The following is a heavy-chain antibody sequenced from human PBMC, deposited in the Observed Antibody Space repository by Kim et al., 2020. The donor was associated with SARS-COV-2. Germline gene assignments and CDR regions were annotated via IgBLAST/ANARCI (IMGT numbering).Heavy chain of an antibody. Sequence: GGSLRLSCAGSGFTFSSHEMNWVRQAPGKGLEWVSYISSSGYSIYYADSVKGRFTISRDNAKNSLHLQMNSLSAEDTALYYCAGGRGYTYGFSFEYWGQGALVTVS. V-gene: IGHV3-48*03. D-gene: IGHD5-18*01. CDR3: AGGRGYTYGFSFEY. J-gene: IGHJ4*02. CDR2: ISSSGYSI. CDR1: GFTFSSHE.